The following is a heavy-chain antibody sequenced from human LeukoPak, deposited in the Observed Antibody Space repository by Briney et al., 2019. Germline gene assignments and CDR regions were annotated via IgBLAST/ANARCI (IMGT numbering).Heavy chain of an antibody. V-gene: IGHV3-74*01. CDR3: GRGITGGLDY. CDR1: GFTFRSYW. Sequence: GGSLRLSCAASGFTFRSYWMNWGRQVPGKGLVWVSRIKTDGNITSYADSVKGRFTISRDDAKNTLYLQMNSLRAAETAVYYCGRGITGGLDYWGQGTLVTVSS. J-gene: IGHJ4*02. D-gene: IGHD1-14*01. CDR2: IKTDGNIT.